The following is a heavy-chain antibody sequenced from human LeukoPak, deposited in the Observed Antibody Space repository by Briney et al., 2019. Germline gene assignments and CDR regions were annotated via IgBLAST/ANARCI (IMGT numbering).Heavy chain of an antibody. Sequence: SETLSLTCTVSGGSISSDSYYWAWIRQPPGKGLEWIASIYYSGSTNYNPSLKSRVTISVDTSKNQFSLKLSSVTAADTAVYYCARVASSGWYGGIDYWGQGTLVTVSS. V-gene: IGHV4-39*07. CDR3: ARVASSGWYGGIDY. D-gene: IGHD6-19*01. CDR1: GGSISSDSYY. CDR2: IYYSGST. J-gene: IGHJ4*02.